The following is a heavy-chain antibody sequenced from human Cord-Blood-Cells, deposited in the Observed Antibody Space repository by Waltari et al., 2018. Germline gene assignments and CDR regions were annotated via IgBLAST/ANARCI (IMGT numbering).Heavy chain of an antibody. Sequence: QVQLVESGGGVVQPGRSLRLSCAASGFTFSSYGMHWVRQAPGKGLEWVAVISYDGSNKYYADSVKGRFTISRDNSKNTLYLQMNSLRAEDTAVYYCAKGSTGDNWYFDLWGRGTLVTVSS. V-gene: IGHV3-30*18. CDR3: AKGSTGDNWYFDL. D-gene: IGHD7-27*01. CDR2: ISYDGSNK. CDR1: GFTFSSYG. J-gene: IGHJ2*01.